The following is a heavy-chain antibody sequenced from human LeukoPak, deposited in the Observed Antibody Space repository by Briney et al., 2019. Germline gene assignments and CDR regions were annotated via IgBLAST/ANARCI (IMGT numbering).Heavy chain of an antibody. CDR3: ARHENLYSRTDY. D-gene: IGHD6-13*01. V-gene: IGHV3-33*01. J-gene: IGHJ4*02. CDR1: GFTFSSYG. CDR2: IWYDGSNK. Sequence: PGRSLRLSCAASGFTFSSYGMHWVRQAPGKGLEWVAVIWYDGSNKYYADSVKGRFTISRDNAKNPLYLQMNSLRAEDTAVYYCARHENLYSRTDYWGQGTLVTVSS.